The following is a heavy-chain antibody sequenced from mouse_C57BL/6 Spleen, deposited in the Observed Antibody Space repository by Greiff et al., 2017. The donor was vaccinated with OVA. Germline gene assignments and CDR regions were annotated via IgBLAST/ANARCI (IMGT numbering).Heavy chain of an antibody. D-gene: IGHD1-1*01. CDR2: IYPGDGDT. V-gene: IGHV1-80*01. CDR1: GYAFSSYW. CDR3: ASHYYGSTYVGAMDY. Sequence: QVQLQQSGAELVKPGASVKISCKASGYAFSSYWMNWVKQRPGKGLGWIGQIYPGDGDTNYNGKFKGKATLTADKSSSTAYMQLSSLTSEDSAVYFCASHYYGSTYVGAMDYWGQGTSVTVSS. J-gene: IGHJ4*01.